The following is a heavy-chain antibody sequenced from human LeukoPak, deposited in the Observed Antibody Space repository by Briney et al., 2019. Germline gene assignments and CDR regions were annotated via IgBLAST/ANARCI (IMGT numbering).Heavy chain of an antibody. J-gene: IGHJ3*02. V-gene: IGHV4-39*01. Sequence: SSETLSLTRTVSGGSISSSSYYWGWIRQPPGKGLEWIGSIYYSGSTYYNPSLKSRVTISVDTSKNQFSLKLSSVTAADTAVYYCARQGVRSDAFDIWGQGTMVTVSS. CDR3: ARQGVRSDAFDI. D-gene: IGHD2-8*01. CDR1: GGSISSSSYY. CDR2: IYYSGST.